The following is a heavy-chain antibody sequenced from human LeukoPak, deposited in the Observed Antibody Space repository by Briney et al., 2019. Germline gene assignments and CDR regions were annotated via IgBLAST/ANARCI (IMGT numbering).Heavy chain of an antibody. D-gene: IGHD1-1*01. Sequence: ASVKVSCKASGYTFTSYYMHWVRQAPGQGLEGMGIINPSGGSTSYAQKFQGRVTMTRDMSISTAYMELSRLRSDDTAVYYRARRYGFDAFNIWGQGTMVTVSS. CDR2: INPSGGST. CDR1: GYTFTSYY. V-gene: IGHV1-46*01. J-gene: IGHJ3*02. CDR3: ARRYGFDAFNI.